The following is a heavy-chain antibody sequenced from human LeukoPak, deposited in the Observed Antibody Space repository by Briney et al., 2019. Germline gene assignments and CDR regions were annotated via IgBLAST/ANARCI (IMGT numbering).Heavy chain of an antibody. J-gene: IGHJ4*02. CDR1: GFTFSSYG. CDR3: AKEGPEEYSGYDSGPLDY. Sequence: PGGSLRLSCAASGFTFSSYGMHWVRQAPGKGLEWVAVISYEGSNKYYADSVTGRFTISRDNSKNTLYLQMNSLRAEDTAVYYCAKEGPEEYSGYDSGPLDYWGQGTLVTVSS. D-gene: IGHD5-12*01. CDR2: ISYEGSNK. V-gene: IGHV3-30*18.